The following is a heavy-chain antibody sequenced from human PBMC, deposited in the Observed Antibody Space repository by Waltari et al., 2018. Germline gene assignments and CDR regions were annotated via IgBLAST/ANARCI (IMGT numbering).Heavy chain of an antibody. D-gene: IGHD4-17*01. CDR1: GFTFSSYA. Sequence: QVQLVESGGGVVQPGRSLRLSCAASGFTFSSYAMHWVRQAPGKGLEWVAVISYDGSNKYYADSVKCRFTISRDNSKNTLYLQMNSLRAEDTAVYYCARDHTVTSAVDYWGQGTLVTVSS. CDR2: ISYDGSNK. CDR3: ARDHTVTSAVDY. J-gene: IGHJ4*02. V-gene: IGHV3-30-3*01.